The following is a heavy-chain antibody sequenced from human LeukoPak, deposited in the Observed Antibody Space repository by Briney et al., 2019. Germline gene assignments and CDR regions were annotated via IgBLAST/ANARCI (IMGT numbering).Heavy chain of an antibody. Sequence: GGSLRLSCVASGFTFSSHWMHWVRQVPGKGLMWVSRINGDGSRIHYGDSVKGRFTISRDNAKNTLYLQMTSLRGDDTAIYFCARDALGGRTKFDSWGHGSLVTVAS. CDR1: GFTFSSHW. CDR2: INGDGSRI. V-gene: IGHV3-74*01. CDR3: ARDALGGRTKFDS. D-gene: IGHD3-16*01. J-gene: IGHJ4*01.